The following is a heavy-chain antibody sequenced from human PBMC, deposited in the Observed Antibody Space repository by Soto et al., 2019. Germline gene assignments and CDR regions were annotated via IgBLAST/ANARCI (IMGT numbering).Heavy chain of an antibody. CDR1: GFTFVRYA. CDR3: ASTASRVLIAVAGMLDY. D-gene: IGHD6-19*01. Sequence: QVQLVESGGGVVQPGRSLRLSCAASGFTFVRYALRWCRRAPGRGLEWVAVISYDGSNKYSEDTVKGRFTISRDNSKNTLYLQRNSLRAEDTAVYYCASTASRVLIAVAGMLDYWGQGTLVTVSS. J-gene: IGHJ4*02. CDR2: ISYDGSNK. V-gene: IGHV3-30-3*01.